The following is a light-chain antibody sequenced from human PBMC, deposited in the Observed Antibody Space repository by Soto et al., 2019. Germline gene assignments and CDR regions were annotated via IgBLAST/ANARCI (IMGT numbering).Light chain of an antibody. Sequence: QSALTQPASVSGSPGQSITISCTGTSSDVGGYNYVSWYQQHPGKAPKLMIYEVSNRPSGVSNRFSGSKSGNTASLTISGLQAEDEADYYCSSYGSSTTLYVFGTGTKVTVL. J-gene: IGLJ1*01. V-gene: IGLV2-14*01. CDR2: EVS. CDR1: SSDVGGYNY. CDR3: SSYGSSTTLYV.